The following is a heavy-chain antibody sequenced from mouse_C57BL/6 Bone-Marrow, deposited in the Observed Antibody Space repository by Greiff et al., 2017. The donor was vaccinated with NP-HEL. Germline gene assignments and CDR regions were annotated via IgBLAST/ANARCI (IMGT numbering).Heavy chain of an antibody. J-gene: IGHJ4*01. CDR2: ISSGGDYI. CDR3: TRDGDGYYYAMDY. D-gene: IGHD2-3*01. Sequence: EVKLMESGEGLVKPGGSLKLSCAASGFTFSSYAMSWVRQTPEKRLEWVAYISSGGDYIYYADTVKGRFTISRDNARNTLYLQMSSLKSEDTAMYYCTRDGDGYYYAMDYWGQGTSVTVSS. CDR1: GFTFSSYA. V-gene: IGHV5-9-1*02.